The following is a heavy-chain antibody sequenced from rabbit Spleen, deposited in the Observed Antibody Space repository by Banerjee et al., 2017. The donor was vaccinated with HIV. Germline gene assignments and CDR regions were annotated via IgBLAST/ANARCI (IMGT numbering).Heavy chain of an antibody. Sequence: QEQLVESGGGLVQPGGSLKLSCTASGFSFSNKAVMCWVRQAPGKGLEWIACIDVGRSGVTYYANWAKGRFTISETSPTTVTLQMTSLTAADTATYFCARDAAGREDFNLWGPGTLVTVS. CDR2: IDVGRSGVT. D-gene: IGHD4-2*01. J-gene: IGHJ4*01. CDR1: GFSFSNKAV. CDR3: ARDAAGREDFNL. V-gene: IGHV1S45*01.